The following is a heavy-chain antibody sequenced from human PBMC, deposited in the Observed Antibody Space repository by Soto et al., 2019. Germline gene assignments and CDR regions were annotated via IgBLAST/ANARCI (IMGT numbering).Heavy chain of an antibody. CDR1: GFTFSRSW. J-gene: IGHJ4*02. CDR2: IKHDGSDI. V-gene: IGHV3-7*03. CDR3: ARDHVLVGASEYFDY. D-gene: IGHD1-26*01. Sequence: GGSLRLSCAASGFTFSRSWMSWVRQAPGKGLEWVATIKHDGSDIYYVDSVKGRFAISRDNAQSTLYLQMNNLRAEDTAVYYCARDHVLVGASEYFDYWGRGTLVTVSS.